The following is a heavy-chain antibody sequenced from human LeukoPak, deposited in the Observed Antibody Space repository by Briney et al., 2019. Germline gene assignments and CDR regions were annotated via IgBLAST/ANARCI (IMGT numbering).Heavy chain of an antibody. CDR2: INHSGST. CDR3: ARGPFYYYMDV. Sequence: PSETLSLTCAVNGGSFSGYYWSWIRQPPGKGLEWIGEINHSGSTNYNPSLKSRVTISVDTSKNQFSLKLSSVTAADTAVYYCARGPFYYYMDVWGKGTTVTISS. V-gene: IGHV4-34*01. CDR1: GGSFSGYY. J-gene: IGHJ6*03.